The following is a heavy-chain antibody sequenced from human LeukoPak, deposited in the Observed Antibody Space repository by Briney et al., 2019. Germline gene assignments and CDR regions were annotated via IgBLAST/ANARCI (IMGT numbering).Heavy chain of an antibody. CDR3: ASHYCNSTSCYDRGFDP. D-gene: IGHD2-2*01. J-gene: IGHJ5*02. V-gene: IGHV4-34*01. Sequence: SETLSLTCAVYGGSFSGYYWSWIRQPPGKGLEWIGEINHSGSTNYNPSLKSRVTISVDTSKNQFSLKLSSVTAADTVVYYCASHYCNSTSCYDRGFDPWGQGTLVTVSS. CDR2: INHSGST. CDR1: GGSFSGYY.